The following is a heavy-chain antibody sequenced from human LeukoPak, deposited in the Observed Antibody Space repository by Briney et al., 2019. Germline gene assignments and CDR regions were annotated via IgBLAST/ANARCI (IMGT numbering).Heavy chain of an antibody. D-gene: IGHD2-2*01. V-gene: IGHV4-38-2*02. J-gene: IGHJ3*02. Sequence: PSETLSLTCAVSGYSINSGYYWGWIRQPPGEGLEWINDIHHSGSTHYNPSLKSRVTISVDTSKNQFSLNLSSVTAADTAVYYCARELLESPADCSSTSCQQDAFDIWGQGTMVTVSS. CDR3: ARELLESPADCSSTSCQQDAFDI. CDR2: IHHSGST. CDR1: GYSINSGYY.